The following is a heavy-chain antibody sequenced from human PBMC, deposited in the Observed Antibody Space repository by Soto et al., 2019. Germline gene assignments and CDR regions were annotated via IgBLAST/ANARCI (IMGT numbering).Heavy chain of an antibody. Sequence: GGSLRLSCAASGFTFSSYAMSWVRQAPGKGLEWVSAISGSGGSTYYADSVKGRFTISRDNSKNTLYLQMNSLRAEDTAVYYCAKEDTAMVSSDYAEYFQHWGQGTLVTVSS. CDR2: ISGSGGST. CDR1: GFTFSSYA. V-gene: IGHV3-23*01. J-gene: IGHJ1*01. D-gene: IGHD5-18*01. CDR3: AKEDTAMVSSDYAEYFQH.